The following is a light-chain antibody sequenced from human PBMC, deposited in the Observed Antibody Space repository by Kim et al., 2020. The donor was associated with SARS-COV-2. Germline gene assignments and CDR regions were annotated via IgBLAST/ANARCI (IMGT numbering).Light chain of an antibody. CDR2: GAS. V-gene: IGKV3-15*01. Sequence: EIVMTQSPATLSVSPGERATLSCRASQSVSSNLAWYQQKPGQAPRLLTYGASTRATGIPARFSGSGSGTEFTLTISSLQSEDFAVYYCQQYNNWRSWTFGQGTKVDIK. J-gene: IGKJ1*01. CDR1: QSVSSN. CDR3: QQYNNWRSWT.